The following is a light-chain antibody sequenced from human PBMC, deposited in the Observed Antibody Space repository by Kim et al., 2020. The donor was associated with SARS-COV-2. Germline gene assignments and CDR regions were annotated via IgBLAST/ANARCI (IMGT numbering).Light chain of an antibody. J-gene: IGLJ3*02. CDR2: LNSDGSH. CDR1: SGHSNYA. Sequence: APVKLTCTLSSGHSNYAIAWHQQQPEKGPRYLMKLNSDGSHSKGDGIPDRFSGSSSGAERYLTISSLQSEDEADYYCQTWGTGILVFGGGTQLTVL. V-gene: IGLV4-69*01. CDR3: QTWGTGILV.